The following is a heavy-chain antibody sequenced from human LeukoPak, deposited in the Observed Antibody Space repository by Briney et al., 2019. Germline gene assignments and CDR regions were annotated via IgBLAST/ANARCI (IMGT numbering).Heavy chain of an antibody. J-gene: IGHJ6*03. D-gene: IGHD2-8*02. CDR2: IYYSGST. CDR3: ARGSGVCYYMDV. Sequence: SETLSLTCTVSGGSISSSSYYWGWIRQPPGKGLEWIGSIYYSGSTYYNPSLKSRVTISVDTSKNQFSLKLSSVTAADTVVYYCARGSGVCYYMDVWGKGTTVNVSS. V-gene: IGHV4-39*07. CDR1: GGSISSSSYY.